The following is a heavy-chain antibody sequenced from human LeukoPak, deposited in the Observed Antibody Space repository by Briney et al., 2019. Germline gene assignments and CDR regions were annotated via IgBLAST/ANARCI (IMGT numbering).Heavy chain of an antibody. CDR1: GYTFTGYY. CDR2: INPKIGGT. V-gene: IGHV1-2*02. J-gene: IGHJ4*02. CDR3: ARGPPGAIRFLEWNFPLDY. D-gene: IGHD3-3*01. Sequence: SVKLSCKASGYTFTGYYMRWVRQAPGQGLEWMGWINPKIGGTTFAQKFQGRVTMTRDTYTSTAYMELSRLRFDDTAVYYCARGPPGAIRFLEWNFPLDYWGQGTLVTVSS.